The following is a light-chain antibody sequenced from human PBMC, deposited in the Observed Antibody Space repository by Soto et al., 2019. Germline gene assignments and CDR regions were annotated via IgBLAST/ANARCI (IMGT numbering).Light chain of an antibody. V-gene: IGKV3-15*01. CDR1: QSVRGN. J-gene: IGKJ1*01. Sequence: EIVMTQSPATLSVSPGERATLSCRASQSVRGNLAWYQQRPGQSPRLLIYGASSRATGIPARFSGSGSGTEFTLTISRLEPEDFAVYYCQQYGTSSWTFGQGTKVDIK. CDR3: QQYGTSSWT. CDR2: GAS.